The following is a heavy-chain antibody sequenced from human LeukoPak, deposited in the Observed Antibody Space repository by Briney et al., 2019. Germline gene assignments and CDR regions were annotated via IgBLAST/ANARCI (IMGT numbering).Heavy chain of an antibody. CDR2: INHSGST. J-gene: IGHJ3*01. Sequence: SETLSLTCAVYGGSFSGYYWSWIRQPPGKGLEWIGEINHSGSTKYNPSLKSRVTMSIDMSKNQFSLRLTSVTAADTAVYYCARVPPDYNDLHDALDLWGQGTVVTVSS. D-gene: IGHD4-17*01. CDR1: GGSFSGYY. V-gene: IGHV4-34*01. CDR3: ARVPPDYNDLHDALDL.